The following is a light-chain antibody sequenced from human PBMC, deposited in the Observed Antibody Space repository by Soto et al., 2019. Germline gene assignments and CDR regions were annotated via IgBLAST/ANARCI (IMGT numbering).Light chain of an antibody. CDR1: ESVSSK. Sequence: VLTQSPATLSLSHGERATLSCRASESVSSKLVWYQKKPGQAPRLLIHDASTRATGIPARFSGSGSGTEFILTISSVESEDFAVYYCQQRSNWPLTFGGGTKVDIK. V-gene: IGKV3-11*01. CDR2: DAS. CDR3: QQRSNWPLT. J-gene: IGKJ4*01.